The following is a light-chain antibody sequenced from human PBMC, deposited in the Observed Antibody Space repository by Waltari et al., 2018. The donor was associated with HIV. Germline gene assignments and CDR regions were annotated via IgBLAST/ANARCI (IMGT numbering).Light chain of an antibody. Sequence: QPVLTQPPSASGTPGQRVTISCSGSSSNIENDNVYWYQQFPGAAPKLLIYKDTQRPSGVPDRFTGSKSGPSASLAIGGLRSEDEADYYCVGWDSRLRGYVFGTGTKVTVL. CDR2: KDT. J-gene: IGLJ1*01. CDR1: SSNIENDN. V-gene: IGLV1-47*01. CDR3: VGWDSRLRGYV.